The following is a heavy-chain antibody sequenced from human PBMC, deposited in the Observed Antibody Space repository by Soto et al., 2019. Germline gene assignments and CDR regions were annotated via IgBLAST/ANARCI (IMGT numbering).Heavy chain of an antibody. CDR1: GFILSDSA. Sequence: EVQLVESGGGVVQPGGSLRLSCATSGFILSDSAMNWVRQAPGKGLEWVSYISSRSSVIDYADSVKGRFTVSRDNARNSLYLQMNSLRAEDTAVYYCARDLSWGSNWYYYMDVWGEGPTVTVSS. J-gene: IGHJ6*03. V-gene: IGHV3-48*01. CDR2: ISSRSSVI. D-gene: IGHD7-27*01. CDR3: ARDLSWGSNWYYYMDV.